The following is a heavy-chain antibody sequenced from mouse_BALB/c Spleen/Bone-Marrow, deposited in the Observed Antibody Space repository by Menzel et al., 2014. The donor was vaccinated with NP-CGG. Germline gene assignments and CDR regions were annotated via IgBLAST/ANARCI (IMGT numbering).Heavy chain of an antibody. CDR1: GYTFTSYW. Sequence: QVQLQQSGAELVKPGASVKLSCKASGYTFTSYWMHWVKQRPGRGLEWIGEINPSNGRTNYNEKFKSKATLTVDKSSSTAYMQLSSLTSEDSAVYYCARCYYGNYFDYWGQGTTLTVSS. CDR3: ARCYYGNYFDY. D-gene: IGHD2-1*01. V-gene: IGHV1S81*02. J-gene: IGHJ2*01. CDR2: INPSNGRT.